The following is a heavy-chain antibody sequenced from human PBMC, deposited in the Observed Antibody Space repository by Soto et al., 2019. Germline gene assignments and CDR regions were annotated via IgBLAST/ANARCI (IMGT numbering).Heavy chain of an antibody. V-gene: IGHV4-31*03. J-gene: IGHJ4*02. CDR3: ARLFCGRNCHQTY. Sequence: SETLSLTCTVSGGSISSGGYYWSWIRQHPGKGLEWIGYIYYSGSTYYNPSLKSRVTISLGTSKNQFSLKLSSVTAADTAVYYCARLFCGRNCHQTYWGQGTLVTVSS. CDR1: GGSISSGGYY. D-gene: IGHD2-21*02. CDR2: IYYSGST.